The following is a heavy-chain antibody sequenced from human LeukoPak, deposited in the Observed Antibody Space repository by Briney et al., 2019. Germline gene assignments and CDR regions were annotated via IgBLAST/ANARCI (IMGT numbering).Heavy chain of an antibody. Sequence: MHGESLKISCKGSGYSFTTYWIGWVRRMPGRCLELMGIIFPGDSDTRYSPSFQGQVTISADKSISTAYLQWSSLKASDTAMYYCASRAGAPGVFGSWGQGTLVTVSS. D-gene: IGHD3-10*01. CDR1: GYSFTTYW. CDR2: IFPGDSDT. V-gene: IGHV5-51*01. J-gene: IGHJ4*02. CDR3: ASRAGAPGVFGS.